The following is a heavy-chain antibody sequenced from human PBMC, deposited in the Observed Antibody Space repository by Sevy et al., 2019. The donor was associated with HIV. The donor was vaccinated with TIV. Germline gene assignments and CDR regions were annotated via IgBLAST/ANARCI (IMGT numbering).Heavy chain of an antibody. Sequence: GGSLRLSCEVSGFTFRSYAMNWVRQAPGKGLEWVSGVSGSGGSTYYADSVKGRFTISRDNSRNTLYLQIDSLRAEDTAIYYCAKDLAYDNTYLDYLGQGTLVTVSS. V-gene: IGHV3-23*01. CDR3: AKDLAYDNTYLDY. J-gene: IGHJ4*02. CDR1: GFTFRSYA. D-gene: IGHD3-22*01. CDR2: VSGSGGST.